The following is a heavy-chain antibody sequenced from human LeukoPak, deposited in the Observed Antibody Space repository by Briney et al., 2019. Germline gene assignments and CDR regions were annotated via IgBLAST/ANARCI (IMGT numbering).Heavy chain of an antibody. V-gene: IGHV3-53*04. CDR2: IYSGGST. Sequence: GGSLRLSCAASGFTVSSNYMSWVRQAPGKGLEWVSVIYSGGSTYYADSVKGRFTISRHNSKNTLYLQMNSLRAEDTAVYYCARGEDYYDSSGYFPFDYWGQGTLVTVSS. D-gene: IGHD3-22*01. J-gene: IGHJ4*02. CDR1: GFTVSSNY. CDR3: ARGEDYYDSSGYFPFDY.